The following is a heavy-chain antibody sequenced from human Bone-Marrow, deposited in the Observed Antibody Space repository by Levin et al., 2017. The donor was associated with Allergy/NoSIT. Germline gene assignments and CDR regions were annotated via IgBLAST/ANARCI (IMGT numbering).Heavy chain of an antibody. D-gene: IGHD5-18*01. J-gene: IGHJ4*02. V-gene: IGHV3-33*01. CDR3: ARARGGYSFGFGSDFDY. CDR1: GFTFSSYG. Sequence: GESLKISCAASGFTFSSYGMHWVRQAPGKGLEWVAVIWYDGSNKYYADSVKGRFTISRDNSRNTVSLQMNSLRAEDTAVYYCARARGGYSFGFGSDFDYWGQGTLVTVSS. CDR2: IWYDGSNK.